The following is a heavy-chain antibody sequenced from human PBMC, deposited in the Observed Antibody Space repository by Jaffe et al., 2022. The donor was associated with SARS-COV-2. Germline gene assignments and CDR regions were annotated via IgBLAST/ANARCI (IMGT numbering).Heavy chain of an antibody. J-gene: IGHJ5*02. CDR3: ARDRKLYNTNAEVHWFDP. D-gene: IGHD1-20*01. V-gene: IGHV3-30-3*01. CDR2: ISSDGSAK. CDR1: GFAFSNYA. Sequence: QVRVVESGGGVVQPGRSLRLSCAASGFAFSNYAMHWARQAPGKGLEWVAIISSDGSAKYYTDSLKGRFTVSRDNSKNTLFLLMTGVRPDDTAVYYCARDRKLYNTNAEVHWFDPWGQGTLVTVSS.